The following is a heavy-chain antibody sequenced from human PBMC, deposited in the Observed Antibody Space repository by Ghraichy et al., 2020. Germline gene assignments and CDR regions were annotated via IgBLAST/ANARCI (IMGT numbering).Heavy chain of an antibody. D-gene: IGHD6-19*01. V-gene: IGHV3-21*01. Sequence: GGSLRLSCVASGLMFSPNTMSWVRQAPGKGLEWVSSISSSTRYMYYADSVKGRFTISRDNAQNSLYLQMNSLRAEDTAVYYCSRGGGAGTPVLYHMDVWGIETTVTVSS. J-gene: IGHJ6*04. CDR3: SRGGGAGTPVLYHMDV. CDR1: GLMFSPNT. CDR2: ISSSTRYM.